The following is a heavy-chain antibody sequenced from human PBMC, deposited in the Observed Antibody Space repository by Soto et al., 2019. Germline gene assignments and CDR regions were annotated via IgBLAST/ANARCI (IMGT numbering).Heavy chain of an antibody. CDR1: GHTLTEFS. CDR2: FDPEGGEA. CDR3: ARDLEYQPQYP. J-gene: IGHJ5*02. D-gene: IGHD2-2*01. Sequence: GASVKVSCKLSGHTLTEFSIHWVRQAPGKGLEWMGGFDPEGGEAIYAENWHGRVTVAEDTPTDTAYMELRSLRSDDTAVYYCARDLEYQPQYPWGQGTLVTVSS. V-gene: IGHV1-24*01.